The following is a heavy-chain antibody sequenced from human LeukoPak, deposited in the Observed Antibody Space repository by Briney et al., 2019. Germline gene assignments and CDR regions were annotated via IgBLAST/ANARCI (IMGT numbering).Heavy chain of an antibody. CDR3: ARHVEYDILTGYYTLANWFDP. J-gene: IGHJ5*02. D-gene: IGHD3-9*01. CDR1: DSSISSSRYY. Sequence: PSEPLSLPCTVSDSSISSSRYYWGWICPPQGKGLEGIASIYYSGSTSYNPSLNRRLTISVDTSKNQFSLKLSSVTAADTAVYYCARHVEYDILTGYYTLANWFDPWGQGTLVTVSS. V-gene: IGHV4-39*01. CDR2: IYYSGST.